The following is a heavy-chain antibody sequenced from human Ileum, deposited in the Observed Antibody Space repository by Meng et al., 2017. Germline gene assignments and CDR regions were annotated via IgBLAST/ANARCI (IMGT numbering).Heavy chain of an antibody. V-gene: IGHV4-61*08. J-gene: IGHJ4*02. D-gene: IGHD1-1*01. CDR1: GCSIRHCGYK. CDR3: ARDHMESFDY. Sequence: DSGPGAGSPSDYCFLYCSLSGCSIRHCGYKWGGIRQHPGKVLESNGYATTNYDPSLESRVTISLDTYRNQFSLSVSSVTEANTAVYCWARDHMESFDYWGQGILVTVSS. CDR2: ATT.